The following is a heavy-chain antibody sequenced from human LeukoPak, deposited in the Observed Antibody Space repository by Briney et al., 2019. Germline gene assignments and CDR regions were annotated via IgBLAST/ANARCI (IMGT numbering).Heavy chain of an antibody. CDR3: ARLRGMADFDY. Sequence: SETLSLTCTVSGDFIRSGHYYWGWIRQPPGKGLEWMGSIYSTGNTHYNPSLESRLIISVDTSKNSFSLKLSSVTAADTAVYFCARLRGMADFDYWGQGTLVTVSS. CDR2: IYSTGNT. D-gene: IGHD6-13*01. CDR1: GDFIRSGHYY. V-gene: IGHV4-39*07. J-gene: IGHJ4*02.